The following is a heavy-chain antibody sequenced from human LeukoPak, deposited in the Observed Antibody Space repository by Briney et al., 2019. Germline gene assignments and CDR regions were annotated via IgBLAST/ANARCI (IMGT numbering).Heavy chain of an antibody. J-gene: IGHJ6*04. CDR1: GFTFSSYG. V-gene: IGHV3-30*18. CDR3: AKEMLLWFGELDYYGMDV. Sequence: GRSLRLSCAASGFTFSSYGMHWVRQAPGKGLEWVAVISYDGSNKYYGDSVKGRFTISRDNSKNTLYLQMNSLRAEDTAVYYCAKEMLLWFGELDYYGMDVWGKGTTVTVSS. CDR2: ISYDGSNK. D-gene: IGHD3-10*01.